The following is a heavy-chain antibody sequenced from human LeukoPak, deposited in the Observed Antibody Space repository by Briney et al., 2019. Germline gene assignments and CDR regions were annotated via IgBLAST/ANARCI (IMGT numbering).Heavy chain of an antibody. V-gene: IGHV4-59*01. Sequence: PSETLSLTCTVSGGSISSYYWSWIRQPPGKGLEWIGYIYYSGGTNYNPSLKSRVTISVDTSKNQFSLKLSSVTAADTAVYYCARVAPYCSSTSCYFDYWGQGTLVTVSS. CDR1: GGSISSYY. D-gene: IGHD2-2*01. CDR3: ARVAPYCSSTSCYFDY. J-gene: IGHJ4*02. CDR2: IYYSGGT.